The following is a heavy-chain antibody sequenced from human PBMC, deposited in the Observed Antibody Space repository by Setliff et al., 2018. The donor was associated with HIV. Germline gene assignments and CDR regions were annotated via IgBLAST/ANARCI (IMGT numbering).Heavy chain of an antibody. CDR1: GVSINSHY. V-gene: IGHV4-4*08. CDR3: ARSSRVNCGGDCYLFDY. Sequence: PSETLSLTCTVSGVSINSHYWSWIRQPPGKGLEWIGYIYTSGSTNFNPSLKSRLTISVDTSKNQFSLILTSVTAADTAVYYCARSSRVNCGGDCYLFDYWGQGTPVTVSS. J-gene: IGHJ4*02. CDR2: IYTSGST. D-gene: IGHD2-21*02.